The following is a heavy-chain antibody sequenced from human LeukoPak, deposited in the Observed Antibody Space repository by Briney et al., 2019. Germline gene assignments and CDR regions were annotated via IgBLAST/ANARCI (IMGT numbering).Heavy chain of an antibody. Sequence: ASVKVSCKASGYTFTSYGISWVRQAPGQGLEWMGWISAYNGNTNYAQKLQGRVTMTTDTSTSTAYMELRSLRSDDTAVYYCARDRPFYYDSTQTPDYWGQGTLVSVSS. CDR3: ARDRPFYYDSTQTPDY. CDR1: GYTFTSYG. D-gene: IGHD3-22*01. J-gene: IGHJ4*02. CDR2: ISAYNGNT. V-gene: IGHV1-18*01.